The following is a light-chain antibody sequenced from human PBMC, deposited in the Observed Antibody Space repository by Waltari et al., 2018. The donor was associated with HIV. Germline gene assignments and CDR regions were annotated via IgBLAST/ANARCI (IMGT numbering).Light chain of an antibody. Sequence: NVLPQSPAFRSLSPGKQAILSCRASQTVSSNYLAWYQQKTGQAPRLLMYGVSTRATGIPDRFSGSGSGTDFTLTISGLEPEDFALYYCQQYASSPFTFGPGTKV. J-gene: IGKJ3*01. CDR2: GVS. V-gene: IGKV3-20*01. CDR1: QTVSSNY. CDR3: QQYASSPFT.